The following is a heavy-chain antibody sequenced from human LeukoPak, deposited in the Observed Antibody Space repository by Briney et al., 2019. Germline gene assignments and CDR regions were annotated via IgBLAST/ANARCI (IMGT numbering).Heavy chain of an antibody. CDR3: ARDRAPPSEYYYYYGMDV. CDR1: GYTFTSYY. V-gene: IGHV1-46*01. J-gene: IGHJ6*02. Sequence: ASVKVSCKASGYTFTSYYMHWVRQAPGQGLEWMGIINPSGGSTSYAQEFQGRVTMTRDTSTSTVYMELSSLRSEDTAVYYCARDRAPPSEYYYYYGMDVWGQGTTVTVSS. CDR2: INPSGGST.